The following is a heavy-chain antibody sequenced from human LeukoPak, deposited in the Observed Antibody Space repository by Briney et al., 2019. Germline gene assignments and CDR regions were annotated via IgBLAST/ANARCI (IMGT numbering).Heavy chain of an antibody. J-gene: IGHJ3*02. CDR3: ARISTGYSSGWYQGVAAAFDI. CDR1: GGSIRSGSYY. D-gene: IGHD6-19*01. V-gene: IGHV4-61*02. CDR2: IHTSGST. Sequence: SETLSLTCTVSGGSIRSGSYYWSWIRQPAGKGLEWIGRIHTSGSTNYNPPLKSRVTISVDTSKNQFSLKLSSVTAADTAVYYCARISTGYSSGWYQGVAAAFDIWGQGTTVTVSS.